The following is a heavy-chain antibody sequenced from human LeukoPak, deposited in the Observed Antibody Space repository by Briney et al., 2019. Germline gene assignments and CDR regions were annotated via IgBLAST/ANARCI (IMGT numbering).Heavy chain of an antibody. CDR2: INPSSGST. CDR3: ARDGYGATSNYYYGIDV. Sequence: GASVKVSCKASGGTFSSYAISWVRQAPGQGLEWMGIINPSSGSTSYAQKFQGRVTMTRDTSTSTVYMELSRLRSDDTAVYYCARDGYGATSNYYYGIDVWGQGTTVTVSS. V-gene: IGHV1-46*01. D-gene: IGHD4-17*01. CDR1: GGTFSSYA. J-gene: IGHJ6*02.